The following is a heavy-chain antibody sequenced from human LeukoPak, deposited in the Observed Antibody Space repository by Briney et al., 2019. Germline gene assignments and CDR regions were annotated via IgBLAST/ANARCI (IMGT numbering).Heavy chain of an antibody. J-gene: IGHJ4*02. Sequence: GGSLRLSCAASKFAFNNAWMSWFRQAPGKGLEWVGHIKSKTDGGTTDYAAPVQGRFTISRDDSKDRLYLQMNSLKTADTAVYYCTAVPHDSAVWGQGTLVTVSS. CDR3: TAVPHDSAV. CDR2: IKSKTDGGTT. V-gene: IGHV3-15*01. D-gene: IGHD3-22*01. CDR1: KFAFNNAW.